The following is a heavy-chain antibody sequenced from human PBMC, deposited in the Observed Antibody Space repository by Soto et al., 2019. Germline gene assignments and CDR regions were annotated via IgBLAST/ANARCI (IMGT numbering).Heavy chain of an antibody. CDR3: ARADYGDYVHPPTFDY. D-gene: IGHD4-17*01. CDR2: ISAYNGNT. V-gene: IGHV1-18*01. CDR1: GYTFTSYG. Sequence: QVQLVQSGAEVKKPGASVKVSCKASGYTFTSYGISWVRQAPGQGLEWMGWISAYNGNTNYAQKLQGRVTMTTDISTSTAYMELRSLRSDDTAVYYCARADYGDYVHPPTFDYWGQGTLVTVSS. J-gene: IGHJ4*02.